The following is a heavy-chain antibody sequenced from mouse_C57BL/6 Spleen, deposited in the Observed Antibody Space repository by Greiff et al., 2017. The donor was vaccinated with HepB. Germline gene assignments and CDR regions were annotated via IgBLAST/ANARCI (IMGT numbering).Heavy chain of an antibody. CDR3: ARYAGLDGSSPWFAY. CDR2: IYPGSGNT. CDR1: GYTFTDYY. Sequence: QVQLKESGAELVRPGASVKLSCKASGYTFTDYYINWVKQRPGQGLEWIARIYPGSGNTYYNDKFKGKATLTAEKSSSTAYMQLSSLTSEDSAVYFCARYAGLDGSSPWFAYWGQGTLVTVSA. D-gene: IGHD1-1*01. V-gene: IGHV1-76*01. J-gene: IGHJ3*01.